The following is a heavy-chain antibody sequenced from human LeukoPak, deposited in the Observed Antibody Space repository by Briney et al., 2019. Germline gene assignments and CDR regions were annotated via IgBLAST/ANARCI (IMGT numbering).Heavy chain of an antibody. J-gene: IGHJ4*02. V-gene: IGHV4-4*02. CDR3: ARDPRYCSGGSCLYFDY. CDR2: IYHSGST. D-gene: IGHD2-15*01. Sequence: SGTLSLTCAVSGGSISSSNWWSWVRQPPGKGLEWIGEIYHSGSTNYNPSLKSRVTISVDKSKNQFSLKLSSVTAADTAVYYCARDPRYCSGGSCLYFDYWGQGTLVTVSS. CDR1: GGSISSSNW.